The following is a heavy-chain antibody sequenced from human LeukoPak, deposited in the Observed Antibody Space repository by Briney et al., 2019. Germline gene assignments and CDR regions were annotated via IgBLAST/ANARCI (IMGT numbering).Heavy chain of an antibody. CDR3: ARSPRGIYCYYYGMDV. J-gene: IGHJ6*04. CDR1: GGSFSGYY. D-gene: IGHD3-16*01. Sequence: SETLSLTCAVYGGSFSGYYWSWIRQPPGKGLEWIGEINHSGSTNYNPSLKSRVTISVDTSKNQFSLKLSSVTAADTAVYYCARSPRGIYCYYYGMDVWGKGTTVTVSS. V-gene: IGHV4-34*01. CDR2: INHSGST.